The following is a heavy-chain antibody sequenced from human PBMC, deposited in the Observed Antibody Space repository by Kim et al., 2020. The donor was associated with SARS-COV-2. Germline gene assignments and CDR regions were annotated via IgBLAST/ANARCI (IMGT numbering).Heavy chain of an antibody. D-gene: IGHD1-7*01. V-gene: IGHV4-30-2*01. Sequence: SETLSLTCAVSGGSISSGGYSWSWIRQPPGKGLEGIRYIYHSGSTYYNPSLRSRVTISVDRSKNQFSLKLSSVTAADTAVYYCASKWNSEQYFDYWGQGTLVTVSS. CDR2: IYHSGST. CDR3: ASKWNSEQYFDY. CDR1: GGSISSGGYS. J-gene: IGHJ4*02.